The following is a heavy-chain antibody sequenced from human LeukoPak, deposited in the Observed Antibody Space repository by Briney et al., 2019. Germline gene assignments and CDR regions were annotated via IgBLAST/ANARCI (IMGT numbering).Heavy chain of an antibody. V-gene: IGHV1-46*01. CDR3: AREVNTAMVLKY. Sequence: ASVKVSCKASGYTFTSYYMHWVRQAPGQGLEWMGIINPSGGSTSYAQKFQGRVTMTRDTSTSTAYMELSSLRSGDTAVYYCAREVNTAMVLKYWGQGTLVTVSS. CDR2: INPSGGST. D-gene: IGHD5-18*01. CDR1: GYTFTSYY. J-gene: IGHJ4*02.